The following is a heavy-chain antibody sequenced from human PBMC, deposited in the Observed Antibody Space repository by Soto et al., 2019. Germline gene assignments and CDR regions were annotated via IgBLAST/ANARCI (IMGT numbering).Heavy chain of an antibody. CDR2: IYYSGST. J-gene: IGHJ3*02. Sequence: SETLFLTCTVSGGSISSYYWSWIRQPPGKGLEWIGYIYYSGSTNYNPSLKSRVTISVDTSKNQFSLKLSSVTAADTAVYYCARQNSQLRYFDWLFHRGEAFDIWGQGTMVTVSS. V-gene: IGHV4-59*08. CDR1: GGSISSYY. D-gene: IGHD3-9*01. CDR3: ARQNSQLRYFDWLFHRGEAFDI.